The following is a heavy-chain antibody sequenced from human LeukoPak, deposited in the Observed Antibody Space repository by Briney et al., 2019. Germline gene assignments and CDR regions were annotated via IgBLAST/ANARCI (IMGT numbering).Heavy chain of an antibody. Sequence: HTGGSLRLSCAASGFTFDDYAMHWVRQAPGKGLEWVSGISWNSGSIGYADSVKGRFTISRDNAKNSLYLQMNSLRAEDAALYYCAKDIGYYGSGTNWFDPWGQGTLVTVSS. CDR2: ISWNSGSI. CDR3: AKDIGYYGSGTNWFDP. D-gene: IGHD3-10*01. V-gene: IGHV3-9*01. J-gene: IGHJ5*02. CDR1: GFTFDDYA.